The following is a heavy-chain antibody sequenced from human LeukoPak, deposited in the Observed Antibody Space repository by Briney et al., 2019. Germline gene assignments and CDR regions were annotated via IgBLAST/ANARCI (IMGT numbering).Heavy chain of an antibody. CDR2: IYYSGST. J-gene: IGHJ3*02. CDR3: ARRAGGASDI. V-gene: IGHV4-59*01. CDR1: GGSISSYY. D-gene: IGHD3-16*01. Sequence: KPSETLSLTCTVSGGSISSYYWSWIRQPPGKGLEWIGYIYYSGSTNYNPSLKSRVTISVDTSKNQFSLKLSSVTAADTAVYYCARRAGGASDIWGQGTMVTVSS.